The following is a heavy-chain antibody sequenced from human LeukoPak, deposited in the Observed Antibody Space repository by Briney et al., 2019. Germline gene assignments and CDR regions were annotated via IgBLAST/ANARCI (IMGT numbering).Heavy chain of an antibody. Sequence: GGSLRLSCAASGFAFSNYWMSWVRQAPGKGLEWVANIREDGSEKYYVDSVKGQFTISRDNAKNSLFLQMDSLRAEDTAVYYCARDLAGHYYGSGSSFDYWGQGALVTVS. CDR3: ARDLAGHYYGSGSSFDY. CDR2: IREDGSEK. CDR1: GFAFSNYW. V-gene: IGHV3-7*01. D-gene: IGHD3-10*01. J-gene: IGHJ4*02.